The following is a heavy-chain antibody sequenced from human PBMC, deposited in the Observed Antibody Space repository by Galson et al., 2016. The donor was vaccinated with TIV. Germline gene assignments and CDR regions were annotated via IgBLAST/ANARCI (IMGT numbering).Heavy chain of an antibody. CDR3: AKGKEYYEF. V-gene: IGHV5-51*03. CDR2: MNPCDSET. D-gene: IGHD3-16*01. J-gene: IGHJ4*02. Sequence: QSGAEVKKPGESLIISCKASGYMFSAHWFGWVRQMPGKGPEWIGIMNPCDSETRYSPSFEGQVTISADNSISTAYLRWHSLKASDTAVYYCAKGKEYYEFWGQGTLVTVSS. CDR1: GYMFSAHW.